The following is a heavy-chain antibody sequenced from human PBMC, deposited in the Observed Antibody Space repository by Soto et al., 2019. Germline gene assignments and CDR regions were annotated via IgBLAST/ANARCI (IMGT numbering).Heavy chain of an antibody. J-gene: IGHJ4*02. V-gene: IGHV1-18*01. CDR1: GYTFTSYG. D-gene: IGHD2-15*01. Sequence: QVQLVQSGAEVKKPGASVKVSCKASGYTFTSYGLSWVLQAPGQGLDWMGWISGYNGNTNYAQNRQGRVTMTTDTSTSTAYMELRSLRSDDTAVYYCARDKGYCSGGSCSSEGYYFDYWGQRTLVTVSS. CDR3: ARDKGYCSGGSCSSEGYYFDY. CDR2: ISGYNGNT.